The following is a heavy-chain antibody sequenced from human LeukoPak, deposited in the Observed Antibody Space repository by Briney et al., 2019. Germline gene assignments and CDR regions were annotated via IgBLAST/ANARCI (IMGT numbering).Heavy chain of an antibody. CDR2: INHSGST. Sequence: PSETLSLTCAVYGGSFSGYYWSWIRQPPGKGLEWIGEINHSGSTNYNPSLKSRVTISVDTSKNQFSLKLSSVTAADTAVYYCARAPYYGSGSYYKGGIYYYYGMDVWGQGTTVTVSS. CDR1: GGSFSGYY. D-gene: IGHD3-10*01. J-gene: IGHJ6*02. CDR3: ARAPYYGSGSYYKGGIYYYYGMDV. V-gene: IGHV4-34*01.